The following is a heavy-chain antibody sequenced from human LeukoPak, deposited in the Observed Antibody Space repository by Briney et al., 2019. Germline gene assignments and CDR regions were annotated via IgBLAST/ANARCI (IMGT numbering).Heavy chain of an antibody. CDR3: ARGLSVAVPAASNWFDP. J-gene: IGHJ5*02. CDR2: VYTSGNT. D-gene: IGHD2-2*01. CDR1: GGSLSSGNYY. Sequence: SETLSLTCTVSGGSLSSGNYYWRWIRQPAGKGLEWIGRVYTSGNTNYNPSLKSRVTISIDTSKNQFSLELSSVTAADTALYYCARGLSVAVPAASNWFDPWGQGTLVTVSS. V-gene: IGHV4-61*02.